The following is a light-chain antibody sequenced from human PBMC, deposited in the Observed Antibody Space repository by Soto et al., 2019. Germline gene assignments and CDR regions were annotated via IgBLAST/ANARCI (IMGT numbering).Light chain of an antibody. V-gene: IGKV3-20*01. CDR1: QSLSSTY. Sequence: EIALTQSPGTLSLSPGERATLSCRANQSLSSTYLAWYQQKPGQAPRLLMYGASTRATGIPDRFSGSGSGTDFTLTISRLEPEDFAVYYCQQYASLWRFTFGPGTKVDIK. CDR3: QQYASLWRFT. J-gene: IGKJ3*01. CDR2: GAS.